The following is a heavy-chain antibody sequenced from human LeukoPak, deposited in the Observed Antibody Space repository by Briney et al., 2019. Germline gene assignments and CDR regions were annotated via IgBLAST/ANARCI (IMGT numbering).Heavy chain of an antibody. J-gene: IGHJ1*01. D-gene: IGHD6-13*01. CDR3: ARDGAAAGEYFQH. CDR1: GGSISSYY. CDR2: IYYSGST. Sequence: SETLSLTCTVSGGSISSYYWSWIRQHPGKGLEWIGYIYYSGSTNYNPSLKSRVTISVDTSKNQFSLKLSSVTAADTAVYYCARDGAAAGEYFQHWGQGTLVTVSS. V-gene: IGHV4-59*01.